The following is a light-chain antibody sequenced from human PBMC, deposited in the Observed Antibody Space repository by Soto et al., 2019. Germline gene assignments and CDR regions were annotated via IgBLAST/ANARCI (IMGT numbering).Light chain of an antibody. V-gene: IGLV2-14*01. CDR2: GVS. CDR3: NSYTTSYTYI. CDR1: STDVGAYNY. Sequence: QSALTQPASVSGSPGQSITISCTGTSTDVGAYNYVSWYQQHPGKAPKLVIYGVSNRPSGVSNRFSGSKSGNTASLTISGLQAEDEADYYCNSYTTSYTYIFXTGTKVTVL. J-gene: IGLJ1*01.